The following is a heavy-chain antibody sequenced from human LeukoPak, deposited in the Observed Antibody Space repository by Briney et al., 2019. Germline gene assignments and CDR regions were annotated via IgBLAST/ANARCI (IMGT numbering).Heavy chain of an antibody. V-gene: IGHV4-34*01. CDR1: GGSFSGYY. CDR3: ARGRKITMIVVVDYWYFDL. Sequence: SETLSLTCAVYGGSFSGYYWSWIRQPPGKGLEWIGEINHSGSTNYNPSLKSRVTISVDTSKNQFSLKLSSVTAADTAVYYCARGRKITMIVVVDYWYFDLWGRGTLVTVSS. CDR2: INHSGST. J-gene: IGHJ2*01. D-gene: IGHD3-22*01.